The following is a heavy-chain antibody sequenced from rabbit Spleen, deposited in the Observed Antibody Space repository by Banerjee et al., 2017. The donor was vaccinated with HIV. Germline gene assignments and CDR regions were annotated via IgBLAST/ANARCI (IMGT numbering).Heavy chain of an antibody. Sequence: QSLEESGGDLVKPGASLTLTCTASGFSFSSGYWICWVRQAPGKGLEWIGCIAAGSSGNTYYANWVNGRFTISSHNAQNTLYLQLNSLTAADTATYFCVREAGYGGYGDGNLWGQGTLVTVS. CDR3: VREAGYGGYGDGNL. CDR2: IAAGSSGNT. V-gene: IGHV1S40*01. J-gene: IGHJ4*01. CDR1: GFSFSSGYW. D-gene: IGHD6-1*01.